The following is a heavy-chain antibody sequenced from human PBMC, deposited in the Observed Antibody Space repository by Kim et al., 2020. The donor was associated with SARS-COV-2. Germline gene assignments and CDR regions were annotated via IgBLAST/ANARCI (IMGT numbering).Heavy chain of an antibody. Sequence: GESLKISCKGSGYSFTSYWIGWVRQMPGKGLEWMGIIYPGDSDTRYSPSFQGQVTISADKSISTAYLQWSSLKASDTAMYYCATSHIVGAHYPGGYYGMDVWGQGTTVTVSS. J-gene: IGHJ6*02. CDR2: IYPGDSDT. CDR3: ATSHIVGAHYPGGYYGMDV. V-gene: IGHV5-51*01. CDR1: GYSFTSYW. D-gene: IGHD1-26*01.